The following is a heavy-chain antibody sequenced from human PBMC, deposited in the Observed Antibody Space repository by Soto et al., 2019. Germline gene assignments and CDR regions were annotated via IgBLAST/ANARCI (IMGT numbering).Heavy chain of an antibody. Sequence: GSLRLSCEASGLSFSDFAMTWVRQAPGKGLEWVSTINREGTNTHYADSVKGRFTISRDNSKDTLYLEMNSLRAEDTAIYFCAKDPSTGSADFWGQG. CDR3: AKDPSTGSADF. V-gene: IGHV3-23*01. J-gene: IGHJ4*02. CDR1: GLSFSDFA. D-gene: IGHD3-9*01. CDR2: INREGTNT.